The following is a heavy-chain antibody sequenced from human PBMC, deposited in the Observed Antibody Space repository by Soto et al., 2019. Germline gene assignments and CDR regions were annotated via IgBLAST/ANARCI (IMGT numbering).Heavy chain of an antibody. Sequence: SLRLSCTASGFTFGDYAMSWVRQAPGKGLEWVGFIRSKAYGGTTEYAASVKGRFTISRDDSKSIAYLQMNSLKTEDTAVYYCTRELETNYYYYYGMDVWGQGTTVTVSS. CDR1: GFTFGDYA. J-gene: IGHJ6*02. CDR3: TRELETNYYYYYGMDV. V-gene: IGHV3-49*04. CDR2: IRSKAYGGTT. D-gene: IGHD1-1*01.